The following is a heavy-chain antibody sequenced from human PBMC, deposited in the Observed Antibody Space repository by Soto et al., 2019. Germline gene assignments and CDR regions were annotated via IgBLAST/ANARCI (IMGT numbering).Heavy chain of an antibody. V-gene: IGHV3-33*01. D-gene: IGHD3-3*01. CDR3: ARDISGVVIAGGLFDP. J-gene: IGHJ5*02. CDR2: IWYDGSNK. Sequence: QVQLVESGGGVVQPGRSLRLSCAASGFTFSSYGMHWVRQAPGKGLEWVAVIWYDGSNKYYADSVKGRFTISRDNSKNTLYLQMNSLRAEDSVVYYCARDISGVVIAGGLFDPWGQGTLVTVSS. CDR1: GFTFSSYG.